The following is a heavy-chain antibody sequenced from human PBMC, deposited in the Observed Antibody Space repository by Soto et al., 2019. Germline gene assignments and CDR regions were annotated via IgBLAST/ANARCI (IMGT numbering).Heavy chain of an antibody. CDR3: AKTLPAAAGRGYFQH. CDR1: GFTFSSYA. J-gene: IGHJ1*01. CDR2: ISGSGGST. V-gene: IGHV3-23*01. D-gene: IGHD6-13*01. Sequence: GGSLRLSCAASGFTFSSYAMSWVRQAPGKGLEWVSAISGSGGSTYYADSVKGRCTISRDNSKNTLYLQMNSLRAEDKAVYYCAKTLPAAAGRGYFQHWGQGTLVTVSS.